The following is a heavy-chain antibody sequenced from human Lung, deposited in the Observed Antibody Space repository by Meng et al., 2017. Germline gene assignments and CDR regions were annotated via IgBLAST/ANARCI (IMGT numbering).Heavy chain of an antibody. CDR1: GYTFTTYG. D-gene: IGHD6-19*01. CDR3: ARDRQWLFEY. V-gene: IGHV1-18*01. CDR2: IDPGNGNR. Sequence: QVHLVQSGLEVKKPGASVKVSCKASGYTFTTYGISWLRQAPGQGLEWMGWIDPGNGNRDFAEKFQDRLTMSNDTSSSTVYMELTRLTSDDTAVYYCARDRQWLFEYWGQGALVTVSS. J-gene: IGHJ4*02.